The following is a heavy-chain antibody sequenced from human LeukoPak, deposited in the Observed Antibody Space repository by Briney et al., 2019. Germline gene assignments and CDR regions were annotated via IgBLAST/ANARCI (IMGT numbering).Heavy chain of an antibody. D-gene: IGHD3-3*01. V-gene: IGHV1-2*02. J-gene: IGHJ3*02. CDR3: ARGSGYDFWSGYYTGDAFDI. Sequence: ASVKVSCKTSGYTFTNHFVHWVRQAPGQGLEWMGWINPNSGGTNYAQKFQGRVTMTRDTSISTAYMELSRLRSDDTAVYYCARGSGYDFWSGYYTGDAFDIWGQGTMVTVSS. CDR1: GYTFTNHF. CDR2: INPNSGGT.